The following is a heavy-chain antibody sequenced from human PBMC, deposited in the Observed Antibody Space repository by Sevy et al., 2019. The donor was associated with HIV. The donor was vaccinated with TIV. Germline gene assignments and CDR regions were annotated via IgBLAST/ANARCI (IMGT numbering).Heavy chain of an antibody. CDR1: GYTFSDNY. V-gene: IGHV1-2*06. J-gene: IGHJ3*02. CDR3: AKDNLLDAFDI. Sequence: ASVKVSCKASGYTFSDNYMHWVRQAPGQGLEWVGRINPRTGDTKYSQKFQGRVTVTRDTSIRTAYMEQSMLTSDDTAIYYCAKDNLLDAFDIWGQGTRVTVSS. D-gene: IGHD2-15*01. CDR2: INPRTGDT.